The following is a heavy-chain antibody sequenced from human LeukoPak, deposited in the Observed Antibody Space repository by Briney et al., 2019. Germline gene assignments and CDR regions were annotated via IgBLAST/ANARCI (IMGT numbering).Heavy chain of an antibody. CDR3: ATDPLGNWHDFDY. J-gene: IGHJ4*02. CDR2: FDLKNGET. V-gene: IGHV1-24*01. D-gene: IGHD1-1*01. CDR1: GYTLTELS. Sequence: ASVKVSCKVSGYTLTELSIHWVRQAPGKGLEWMGSFDLKNGETIYAQKFQGRVNVTEDRSTDTAYMEVSSLTTEDTAVLYCATDPLGNWHDFDYWGQGTLVTVSS.